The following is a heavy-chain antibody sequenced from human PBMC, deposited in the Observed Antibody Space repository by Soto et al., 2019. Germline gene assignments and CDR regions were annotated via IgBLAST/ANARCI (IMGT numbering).Heavy chain of an antibody. D-gene: IGHD6-13*01. CDR3: ARVKGGWAAAGTGWFDP. V-gene: IGHV1-2*04. CDR1: GYTFTGYY. Sequence: ASVKVSCKASGYTFTGYYMHWVRQAPGQGLEWMGWINPNSGGTNYAQKFQGWVTMTRDTSISTAYMELSRLRSDDTAMYYCARVKGGWAAAGTGWFDPWGQGTLVTVSS. CDR2: INPNSGGT. J-gene: IGHJ5*02.